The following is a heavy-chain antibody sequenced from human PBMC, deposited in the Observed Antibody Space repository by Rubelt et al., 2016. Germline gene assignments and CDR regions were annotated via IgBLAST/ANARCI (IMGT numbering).Heavy chain of an antibody. CDR3: ARGYCSSANCLFNWFDP. D-gene: IGHD2-2*01. J-gene: IGHJ5*02. CDR2: INAGNGNT. Sequence: QVQLVQSGAEVKKPGASVKVSCKASGYTFTSYAMHWVRRAPGQRLEWMGGINAGNGNTNYAQKLQGRVTMTTDTSTSTAYMELRSLRSDDTAMYFCARGYCSSANCLFNWFDPWGQGTLVTVSS. V-gene: IGHV1-3*01. CDR1: GYTFTSYA.